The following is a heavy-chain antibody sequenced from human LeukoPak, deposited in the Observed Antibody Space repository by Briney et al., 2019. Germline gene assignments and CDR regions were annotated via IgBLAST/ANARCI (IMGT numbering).Heavy chain of an antibody. CDR3: ARETQWVRRRVNKIGDKRQWFDI. Sequence: GGSLRLSCAASGFTFSSYSMNWVRQAPGKGLEWVSSISSSSSYIYYADSVKGRFTISRDNAKNSLYLQMNSLRAADTAVYYCARETQWVRRRVNKIGDKRQWFDIWGQGTMVTVSS. CDR2: ISSSSSYI. D-gene: IGHD2-21*02. CDR1: GFTFSSYS. V-gene: IGHV3-21*01. J-gene: IGHJ3*02.